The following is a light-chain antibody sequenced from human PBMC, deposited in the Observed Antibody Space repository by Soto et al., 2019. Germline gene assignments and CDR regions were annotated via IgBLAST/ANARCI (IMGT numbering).Light chain of an antibody. CDR2: GAS. Sequence: EIVMTQSPATLSVSPGERATFSCRASQSVNTNLAWYQLKPGQAPRLLVYGASIRATGLPARFSGSGSGTEYALTISSLHSEHFGVYFCQHYDRWWTFGQGTKVEIK. J-gene: IGKJ1*01. V-gene: IGKV3-15*01. CDR1: QSVNTN. CDR3: QHYDRWWT.